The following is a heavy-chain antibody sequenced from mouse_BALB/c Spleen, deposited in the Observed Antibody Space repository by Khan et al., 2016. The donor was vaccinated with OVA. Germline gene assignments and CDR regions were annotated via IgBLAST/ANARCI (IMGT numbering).Heavy chain of an antibody. CDR1: GYTFSSYW. D-gene: IGHD2-2*01. CDR2: IFPGSVST. J-gene: IGHJ3*01. V-gene: IGHV1-9*01. CDR3: ARGGYGGFAY. Sequence: QVQLKQSGGDLMKPGASVKISCKATGYTFSSYWIEWVKQRPGHGLEWIGQIFPGSVSTTYNEKFKGKATFTADHSSKPAYMQLSSLTSDDSAVYYCARGGYGGFAYWGQGTLVTVSA.